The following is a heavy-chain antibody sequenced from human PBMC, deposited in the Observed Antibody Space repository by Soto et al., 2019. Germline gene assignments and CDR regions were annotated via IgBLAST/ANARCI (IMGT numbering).Heavy chain of an antibody. Sequence: SETLSLTCSVSGAALNSGNYYWSWIRQVPGKGLEWIGHIYVTGAADYNPSLRDRITISQDTSERQFSLNLRLVTAADTAVYYCARLRIATNNYKWFDPWGQGTLVTVSS. CDR1: GAALNSGNYY. V-gene: IGHV4-31*03. D-gene: IGHD2-21*01. CDR3: ARLRIATNNYKWFDP. CDR2: IYVTGAA. J-gene: IGHJ5*02.